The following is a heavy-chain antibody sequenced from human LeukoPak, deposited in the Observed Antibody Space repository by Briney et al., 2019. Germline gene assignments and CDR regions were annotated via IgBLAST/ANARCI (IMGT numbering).Heavy chain of an antibody. CDR3: AKTGWYPRGYYFDY. CDR1: GFTFSSYS. Sequence: GGSLRLSCAASGFTFSSYSMNWVRQAPGKGLEWVAFIRYDGSNKYYADSVKGRFTISRDNSKNTLYLQMNSLRAEDTAVYYCAKTGWYPRGYYFDYWGQGTLVTVSS. V-gene: IGHV3-30*02. D-gene: IGHD6-19*01. J-gene: IGHJ4*02. CDR2: IRYDGSNK.